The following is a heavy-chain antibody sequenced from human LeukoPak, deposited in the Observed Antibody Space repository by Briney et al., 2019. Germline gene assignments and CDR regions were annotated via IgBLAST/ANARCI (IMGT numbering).Heavy chain of an antibody. J-gene: IGHJ3*02. CDR2: ISSSGSTI. Sequence: GGSLRLSCAASGFTFSSYEMNWVRQAPGKGLEWVSYISSSGSTIYYADSVKGRFTISRDNAKNSLYLQMNSLRAEDTAVYYCARDLPSWIVVEDGAFDIWGQGTMVTVSS. CDR3: ARDLPSWIVVEDGAFDI. D-gene: IGHD3-22*01. V-gene: IGHV3-48*03. CDR1: GFTFSSYE.